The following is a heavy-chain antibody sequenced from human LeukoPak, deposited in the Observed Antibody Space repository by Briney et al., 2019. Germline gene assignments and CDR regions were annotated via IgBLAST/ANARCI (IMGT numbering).Heavy chain of an antibody. J-gene: IGHJ4*02. V-gene: IGHV3-23*01. CDR2: ISGSGGST. CDR3: AKAAKPGTIAAADDYFDY. D-gene: IGHD6-13*01. Sequence: GGSLRLSCAASGFTFSSYAMTWVRQAPGKGLEWVSGISGSGGSTFFADSVKGRFTISRDNSKNTLFLQMNSLRPEDTAIYYCAKAAKPGTIAAADDYFDYWGQGTLVTVSS. CDR1: GFTFSSYA.